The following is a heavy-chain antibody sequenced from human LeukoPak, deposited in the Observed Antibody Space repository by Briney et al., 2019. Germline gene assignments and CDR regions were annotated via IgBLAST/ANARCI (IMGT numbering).Heavy chain of an antibody. D-gene: IGHD2-15*01. V-gene: IGHV3-30*18. CDR3: AKDFRFDCSGGSCYPYYFDY. CDR1: GFTFSGYG. CDR2: ISYDGSNK. Sequence: PGGSLRLSCAASGFTFSGYGMHWVRQAPGKGLEWVAVISYDGSNKYYADSVKGRFTISRDNSKNTLYLQMNSLRAEDTAVYYCAKDFRFDCSGGSCYPYYFDYWGQGTLVTVSS. J-gene: IGHJ4*02.